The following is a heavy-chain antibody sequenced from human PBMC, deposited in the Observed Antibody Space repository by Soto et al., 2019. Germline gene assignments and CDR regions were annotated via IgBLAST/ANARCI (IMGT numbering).Heavy chain of an antibody. J-gene: IGHJ4*02. Sequence: QVHLVQSGAEVKKPGASVKVSCKGSGYAFTTYGITWVRQAPGQGLEWMGWISAHNGNTNYAQKLQGRVTVTRDTSTSTAYMELRSLRSDDTAVYSCARGRYGDYWRQGALVTVSS. CDR2: ISAHNGNT. CDR3: ARGRYGDY. V-gene: IGHV1-18*01. CDR1: GYAFTTYG. D-gene: IGHD1-1*01.